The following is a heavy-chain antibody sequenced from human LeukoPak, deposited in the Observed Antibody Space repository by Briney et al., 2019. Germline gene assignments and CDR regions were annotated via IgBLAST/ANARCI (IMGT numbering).Heavy chain of an antibody. CDR3: NCGDSYGYFDN. V-gene: IGHV3-49*03. D-gene: IGHD5-18*01. J-gene: IGHJ4*02. CDR2: IRNTVYGGTI. Sequence: GGSLRLSCSVSGFKFADYDMSWLRQAPGKGLEWVGFIRNTVYGGTIKYAAAVKGRFTISRDNSKNTLYLQMNSLRAEDTAVYYCNCGDSYGYFDNWGQGILVTVSS. CDR1: GFKFADYD.